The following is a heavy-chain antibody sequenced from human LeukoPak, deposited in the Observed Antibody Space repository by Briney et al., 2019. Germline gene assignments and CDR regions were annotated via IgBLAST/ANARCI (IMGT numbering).Heavy chain of an antibody. D-gene: IGHD3-3*01. V-gene: IGHV4-34*01. CDR1: GGSFSGYY. J-gene: IGHJ4*02. CDR3: ARTPWSGYFHY. Sequence: SETLSLTCAVYGGSFSGYYWSWIRQPPGKGLEWIGEINHSGSTNYNPSLKSRVTISVDTSKNQFSLKLSSVTAADTAVYYCARTPWSGYFHYWGQGTLVTVSS. CDR2: INHSGST.